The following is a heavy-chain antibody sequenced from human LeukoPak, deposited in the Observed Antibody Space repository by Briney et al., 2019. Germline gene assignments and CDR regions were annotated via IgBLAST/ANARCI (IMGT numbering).Heavy chain of an antibody. D-gene: IGHD6-13*01. CDR3: ARDNEDIAAAGTGAFDY. J-gene: IGHJ4*02. V-gene: IGHV3-30-3*01. CDR2: ISYDGSNK. CDR1: GFTFSSYA. Sequence: PGESLRLSCAASGFTFSSYAMHWVRQAPGKGLEWVAVISYDGSNKYYADSVKGRFTISRDNSKNTLYLQMNSLRAEDTAVYYCARDNEDIAAAGTGAFDYWGQGTLVTVSS.